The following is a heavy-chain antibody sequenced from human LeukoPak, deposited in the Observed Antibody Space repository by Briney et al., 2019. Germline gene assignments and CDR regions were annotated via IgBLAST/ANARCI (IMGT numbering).Heavy chain of an antibody. J-gene: IGHJ4*02. CDR3: AKDLGDSGWYFDY. CDR2: ISGSGGST. Sequence: PGGSLRLSGAASGFTFSSYGMSWVRQAPGKGLEWVSAISGSGGSTYYADSVKGRFTISRDNSKNTLYLQMNSLRAEDTAVYYCAKDLGDSGWYFDYWGQGTLVTVSS. CDR1: GFTFSSYG. D-gene: IGHD6-19*01. V-gene: IGHV3-23*01.